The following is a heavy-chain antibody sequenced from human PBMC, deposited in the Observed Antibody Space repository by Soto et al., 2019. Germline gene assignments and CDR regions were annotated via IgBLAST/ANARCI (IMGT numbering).Heavy chain of an antibody. CDR3: ARHYTMDV. CDR2: IYPGDSDT. CDR1: GYSFTNYW. J-gene: IGHJ6*02. Sequence: GESLKISCQGSGYSFTNYWIGWVRQMPGKGLEWMGNIYPGDSDTRYSPSFQGQVTISADKSINTAYLQWISLKASDTAMYYCARHYTMDVWGQGTTVTVSS. V-gene: IGHV5-51*01. D-gene: IGHD4-4*01.